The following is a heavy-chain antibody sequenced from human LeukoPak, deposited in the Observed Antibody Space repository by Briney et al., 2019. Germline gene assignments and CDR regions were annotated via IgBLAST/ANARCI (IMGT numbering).Heavy chain of an antibody. D-gene: IGHD3-22*01. CDR3: ARDPSGKWLPGARFDY. CDR2: INPSGGST. V-gene: IGHV1-46*01. CDR1: GYTFTSYY. J-gene: IGHJ4*02. Sequence: ASVKVSCKASGYTFTSYYMHWVRQAPGQGLEWMGIINPSGGSTSYAQKFQGRVTMTRDTSTSTVYMELSSLRSEDTAVYYCARDPSGKWLPGARFDYWGQGTLVTVSS.